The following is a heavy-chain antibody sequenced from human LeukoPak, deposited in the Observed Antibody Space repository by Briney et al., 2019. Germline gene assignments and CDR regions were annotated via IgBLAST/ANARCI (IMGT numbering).Heavy chain of an antibody. Sequence: PSETLSLTCTVSGGSISSYYWSWIRQPPGKGLEWIGYIYYSGSTNYNPSLKSRDTISVDTSKNQFSLKLSSVTAADTAVYYCARSPVKDSSSWSKPFDYWGQGTLVTVSS. V-gene: IGHV4-59*01. CDR2: IYYSGST. CDR1: GGSISSYY. D-gene: IGHD6-13*01. CDR3: ARSPVKDSSSWSKPFDY. J-gene: IGHJ4*02.